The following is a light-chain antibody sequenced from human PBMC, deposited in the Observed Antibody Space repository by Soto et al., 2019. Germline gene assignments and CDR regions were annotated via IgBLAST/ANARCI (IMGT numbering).Light chain of an antibody. CDR3: QRYNSAPQLT. CDR1: QGISNY. Sequence: DIQMTQSPSSLSASVGDRVTITCRAKQGISNYLAWYQQKPRKVPKLLIYGASTLQSGVPSRFSGSGSGTDFTLTISSLQPEDVATYYCQRYNSAPQLTFGGGTKVDIK. J-gene: IGKJ4*01. CDR2: GAS. V-gene: IGKV1-27*01.